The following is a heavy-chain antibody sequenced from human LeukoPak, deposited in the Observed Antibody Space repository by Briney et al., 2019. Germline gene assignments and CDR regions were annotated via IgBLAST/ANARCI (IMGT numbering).Heavy chain of an antibody. Sequence: GGSLRLSCAASGFTFSSYAMSWVRQAPGKGLEWVSAVSKRGGFTYYADSVKGWFTISRDNAKNTLYLQVNRLRAEDTAIYYCAKSDPFIEGAGMFDYWGRGTLVTVSS. D-gene: IGHD6-13*01. CDR2: VSKRGGFT. V-gene: IGHV3-23*01. CDR1: GFTFSSYA. CDR3: AKSDPFIEGAGMFDY. J-gene: IGHJ4*02.